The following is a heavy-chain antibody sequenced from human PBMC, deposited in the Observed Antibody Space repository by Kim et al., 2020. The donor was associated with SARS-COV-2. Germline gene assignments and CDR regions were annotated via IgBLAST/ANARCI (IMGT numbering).Heavy chain of an antibody. CDR2: INAGTGNT. CDR3: ARESASQKAFDY. V-gene: IGHV1-3*01. Sequence: ASVKVSCKSSGYTFTNYAMYWVRQAPGQSLEWMGWINAGTGNTKYSETFQGRVTITRDASASTAYMDLSSLRSEDTAVYYCARESASQKAFDYWGQGTLGTGSS. CDR1: GYTFTNYA. J-gene: IGHJ4*02.